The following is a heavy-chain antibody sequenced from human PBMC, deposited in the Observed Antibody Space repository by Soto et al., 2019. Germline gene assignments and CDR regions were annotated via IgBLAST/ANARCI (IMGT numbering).Heavy chain of an antibody. D-gene: IGHD1-1*01. Sequence: QVHLVQSGAEVKKPGASVKVSCKGSGYAFTTYGITWVRQAPGQGLEWMGWISAHNGNTNYAQKLXGXVXXTRDTSTSTAYMELRSLRYDDTAVYYCARGRYGDYWGQGALVTVSS. J-gene: IGHJ4*02. V-gene: IGHV1-18*01. CDR1: GYAFTTYG. CDR3: ARGRYGDY. CDR2: ISAHNGNT.